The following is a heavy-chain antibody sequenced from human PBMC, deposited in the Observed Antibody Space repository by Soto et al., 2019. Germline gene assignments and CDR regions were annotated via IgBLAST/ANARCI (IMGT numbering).Heavy chain of an antibody. D-gene: IGHD5-12*01. Sequence: QVQLVESGGGVVQPGRSLRLSCAASGFTFSDYGMHWVRQAPGKGLEWVAAISFAGRNKYYADSVKGRFTISRDNSKDTLYLQMNSLRVEDMAVYYCARTPRGGLVATIADNWGQGTMVTVSS. CDR2: ISFAGRNK. CDR3: ARTPRGGLVATIADN. J-gene: IGHJ3*02. V-gene: IGHV3-30*03. CDR1: GFTFSDYG.